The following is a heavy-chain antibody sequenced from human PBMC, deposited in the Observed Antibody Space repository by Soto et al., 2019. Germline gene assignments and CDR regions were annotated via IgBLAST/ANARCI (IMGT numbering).Heavy chain of an antibody. V-gene: IGHV4-34*01. Sequence: PSEPLSLTCAVFNGSFSPYYWTWIRQPPGKGLEWIGEISHSGSTHYIPALKSRLTISVDTSKNQVSLNLKSVTAADTAVYYCARGRITPLVRGINRLALFDYWGQGTLVTVSS. J-gene: IGHJ4*02. CDR2: ISHSGST. CDR1: NGSFSPYY. CDR3: ARGRITPLVRGINRLALFDY. D-gene: IGHD3-10*01.